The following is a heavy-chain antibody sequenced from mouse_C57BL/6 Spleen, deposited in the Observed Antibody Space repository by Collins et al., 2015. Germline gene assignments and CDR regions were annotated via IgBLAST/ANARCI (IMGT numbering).Heavy chain of an antibody. V-gene: IGHV1-80*01. CDR2: IYPGDGNT. Sequence: QVQLQQSGAELVKPGASVKISCKASGYAFSSYWMNWVKQRPGKGLEWIGQIYPGDGNTNYNGKFKSKATLTVDKSSSTAYMQLSSLTSEDSAVYYCARRGGTPSDYWGQGTTLTVSS. CDR3: ARRGGTPSDY. CDR1: GYAFSSYW. D-gene: IGHD3-3*01. J-gene: IGHJ2*01.